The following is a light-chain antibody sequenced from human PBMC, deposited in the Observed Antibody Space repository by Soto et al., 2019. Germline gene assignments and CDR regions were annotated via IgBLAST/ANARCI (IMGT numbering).Light chain of an antibody. V-gene: IGKV1-27*01. CDR3: QKYDSSSWT. Sequence: DIQLTQSPSSLSASLGDRVTITCRASQGISNNLAWYQQKPGKVPTLLIYAASTLQSGIPSRFSGSGSGTDFTLTISRLEPEDVAVYYCQKYDSSSWTFGQGTKVEIK. CDR1: QGISNN. CDR2: AAS. J-gene: IGKJ1*01.